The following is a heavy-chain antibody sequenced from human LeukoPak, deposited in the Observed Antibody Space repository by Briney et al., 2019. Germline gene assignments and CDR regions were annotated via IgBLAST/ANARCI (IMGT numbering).Heavy chain of an antibody. V-gene: IGHV4-34*01. CDR1: GGSFSGYY. D-gene: IGHD5-24*01. CDR3: ARGNLGWFDP. CDR2: INHSGST. Sequence: PSETLSLTCAVYGGSFSGYYWSWIRQPPGKGLEWIGEINHSGSTNYNPSLKSRVTISVDTSKNQLSLKLSSVTAADTAVYYCARGNLGWFDPWGQGTLVTVSS. J-gene: IGHJ5*02.